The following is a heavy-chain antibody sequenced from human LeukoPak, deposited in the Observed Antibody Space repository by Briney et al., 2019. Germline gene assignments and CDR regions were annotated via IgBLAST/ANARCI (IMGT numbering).Heavy chain of an antibody. J-gene: IGHJ4*02. CDR2: IASDGSST. D-gene: IGHD4-23*01. CDR3: ARGRPHGNDY. V-gene: IGHV3-74*01. CDR1: GFTSSSYW. Sequence: GGSLRLSCAASGFTSSSYWMNWVRQAPGKGLVWVSRIASDGSSTTYADSVKGRFSISRDNAKNTLYLQMNSLRVEDTAVYYCARGRPHGNDYWGQGTLVTVSS.